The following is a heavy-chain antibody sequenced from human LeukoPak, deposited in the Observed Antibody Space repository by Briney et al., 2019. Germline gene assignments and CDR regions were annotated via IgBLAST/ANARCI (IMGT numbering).Heavy chain of an antibody. CDR2: IIPIFGAA. J-gene: IGHJ6*03. Sequence: SVKVSCKASGGTFSSYAISWVRQAPGQGLEWMRRIIPIFGAANYAQKFQGRVTITTDESTSTAYMELSSLRSEDTAVYYCARDGSVVVSNYYYYYYMDVGGKGTTVTVSS. CDR3: ARDGSVVVSNYYYYYYMDV. V-gene: IGHV1-69*05. CDR1: GGTFSSYA. D-gene: IGHD2-15*01.